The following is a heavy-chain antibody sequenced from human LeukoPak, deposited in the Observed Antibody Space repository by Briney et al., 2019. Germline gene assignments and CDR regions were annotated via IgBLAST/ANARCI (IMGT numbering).Heavy chain of an antibody. D-gene: IGHD6-13*01. CDR1: GYSFTSYW. J-gene: IGHJ4*02. CDR3: ARGGIPASGAGGADFDY. V-gene: IGHV5-51*01. CDR2: IYPRDSDT. Sequence: GESLKISCKGPGYSFTSYWVAWVRQMPGKGLEWMGIIYPRDSDTRYSPSFQGQVTISADKSINTAYLQWSGLKASDTAVYYCARGGIPASGAGGADFDYWGQGTLVTVSS.